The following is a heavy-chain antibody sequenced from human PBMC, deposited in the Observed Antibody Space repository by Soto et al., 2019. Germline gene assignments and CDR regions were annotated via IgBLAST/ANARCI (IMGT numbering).Heavy chain of an antibody. CDR2: IYPGGSDT. V-gene: IGHV5-51*01. CDR1: GYTITSYW. Sequence: LGESLKISCKGSGYTITSYWIAWVRQMPGKDLEWMGIIYPGGSDTRYSPSFQGQVTISADKSITTAYLQWSGLKASDTAIYYCAGAGYASGYFDCWGQGTLVTVSS. D-gene: IGHD2-2*01. J-gene: IGHJ4*02. CDR3: AGAGYASGYFDC.